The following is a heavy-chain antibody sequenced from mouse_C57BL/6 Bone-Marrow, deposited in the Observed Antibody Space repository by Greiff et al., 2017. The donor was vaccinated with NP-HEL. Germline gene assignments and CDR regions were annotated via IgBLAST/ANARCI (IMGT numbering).Heavy chain of an antibody. CDR3: ARHGYDAMDY. CDR1: GFTFSSYG. J-gene: IGHJ4*01. CDR2: ISSGGSYT. Sequence: EVQGVESGGDLVKPGGSLKLSCAASGFTFSSYGMSWVRQTPDKRLEWVATISSGGSYTYYPDSVKGRLTISRDNAKNTLYLQMSSLKSEDTAMYYCARHGYDAMDYWGQGTSVTVSS. V-gene: IGHV5-6*01.